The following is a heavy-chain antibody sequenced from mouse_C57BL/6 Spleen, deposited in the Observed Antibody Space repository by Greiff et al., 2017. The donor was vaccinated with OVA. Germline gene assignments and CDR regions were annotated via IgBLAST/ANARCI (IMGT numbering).Heavy chain of an antibody. Sequence: VQLQQSGAELVRPGASVTLSCKASGYTFTDYEMHWVKQTPVHGLEWIGAIDPETGGTAYNQKFKGKAILTADKSSSTAYMELRSLTSEDSAVYYFTSPELGRESYWGQGTTLTVSS. V-gene: IGHV1-15*01. D-gene: IGHD4-1*01. CDR1: GYTFTDYE. J-gene: IGHJ2*01. CDR2: IDPETGGT. CDR3: TSPELGRESY.